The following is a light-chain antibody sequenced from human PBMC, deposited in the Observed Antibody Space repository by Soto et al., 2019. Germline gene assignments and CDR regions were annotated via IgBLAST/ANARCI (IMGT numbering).Light chain of an antibody. V-gene: IGKV1-5*03. CDR3: QQYKSYSLYT. Sequence: DVQMTQSPSTLSASVGDRVTITCRASQSISNWLAWYQQKPGKATKLLIYKASSLKSGVPSSFSGSRSGTEFTLTISTLQPDDVATYFCQQYKSYSLYTFGQGTKLEIK. J-gene: IGKJ2*01. CDR1: QSISNW. CDR2: KAS.